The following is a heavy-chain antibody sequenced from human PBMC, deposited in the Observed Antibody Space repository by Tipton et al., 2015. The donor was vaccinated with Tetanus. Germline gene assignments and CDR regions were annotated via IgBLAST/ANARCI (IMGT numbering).Heavy chain of an antibody. Sequence: TLSLTCTVSGGSIISADHYWSWIRQPPGKGLEWIGYIYHTGAAHYNPSLKSRVTLSVDMSKNQFFLKMISMTAADTAVYFCARDFGSNHNWFDPWGQGTPVTVSS. D-gene: IGHD6-13*01. CDR3: ARDFGSNHNWFDP. V-gene: IGHV4-30-4*01. CDR2: IYHTGAA. J-gene: IGHJ5*02. CDR1: GGSIISADHY.